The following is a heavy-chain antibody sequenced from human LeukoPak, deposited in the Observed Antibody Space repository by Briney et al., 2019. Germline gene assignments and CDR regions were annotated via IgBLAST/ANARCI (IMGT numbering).Heavy chain of an antibody. CDR2: ISSSSSYI. CDR3: ARDEGISGYSYGRVDY. V-gene: IGHV3-21*01. D-gene: IGHD5-18*01. CDR1: GFTFSSYS. Sequence: GGSLRLSCAASGFTFSSYSMNWVRQAPGTGLEWVSSISSSSSYIYYADSVKGRFTISRDNAKNSLYLQMNSLRAEDTAVYYCARDEGISGYSYGRVDYWGQGTLVTVSS. J-gene: IGHJ4*02.